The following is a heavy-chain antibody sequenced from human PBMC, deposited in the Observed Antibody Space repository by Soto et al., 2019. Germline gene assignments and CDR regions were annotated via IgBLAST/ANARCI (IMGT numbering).Heavy chain of an antibody. CDR2: INWDGSNT. V-gene: IGHV3-43*01. CDR1: GFNFDDYS. CDR3: AQVSTQHSWNDGLVS. D-gene: IGHD1-20*01. J-gene: IGHJ4*02. Sequence: LRLSCAASGFNFDDYSMQWVRQAPGKGLEWVSLINWDGSNTYYADSVKGRFTISRDNSRNSVYLEMNSLRTEDTALYLCAQVSTQHSWNDGLVSWRKGTLVTVVS.